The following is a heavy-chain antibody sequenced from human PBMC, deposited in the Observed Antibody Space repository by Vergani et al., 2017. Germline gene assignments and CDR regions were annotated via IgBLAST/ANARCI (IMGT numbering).Heavy chain of an antibody. D-gene: IGHD4-17*01. Sequence: QVQLQESGPGLVKPSETLSLTCTVSGGSISSYYWSWIRQPPGKGLEWIGYIYYSGSTNYNPSLKSRVTISVDTSKNQFSLKLSSVTAADTAVYYCASGGTTVTXLDCWGQGTLVTVSS. V-gene: IGHV4-59*01. CDR1: GGSISSYY. CDR2: IYYSGST. CDR3: ASGGTTVTXLDC. J-gene: IGHJ4*02.